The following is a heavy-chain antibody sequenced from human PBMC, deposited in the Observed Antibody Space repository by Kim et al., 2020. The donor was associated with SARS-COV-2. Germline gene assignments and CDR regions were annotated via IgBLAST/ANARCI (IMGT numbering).Heavy chain of an antibody. D-gene: IGHD6-19*01. CDR2: ISAYNGNT. V-gene: IGHV1-18*04. CDR1: GYTFTSYG. CDR3: ARGGEAQWLETQPFDY. Sequence: ASVKVSCKASGYTFTSYGISWVRQAPGQGLEWMGWISAYNGNTNYAQKLQGRVTMTTDTSTSTAYMELRSLRSDDTAVYYCARGGEAQWLETQPFDYWGQGTLVTVSS. J-gene: IGHJ4*02.